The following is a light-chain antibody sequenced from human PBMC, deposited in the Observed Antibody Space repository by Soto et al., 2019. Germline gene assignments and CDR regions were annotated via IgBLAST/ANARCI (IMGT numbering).Light chain of an antibody. CDR3: QQSYRLPLT. CDR2: SAS. J-gene: IGKJ4*01. CDR1: QRISTF. Sequence: DIRMTQSPSSLSAFVGDSVTITCHASQRISTFLNWYHQKPGKAPKLLIYSASYLQSGVPSNFSGSGSGTDFTLSIVTLQPEDFGTSFCQQSYRLPLTFGGGTKVEI. V-gene: IGKV1-39*01.